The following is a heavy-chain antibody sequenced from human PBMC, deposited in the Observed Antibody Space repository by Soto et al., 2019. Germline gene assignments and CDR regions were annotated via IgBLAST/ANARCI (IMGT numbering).Heavy chain of an antibody. J-gene: IGHJ6*02. CDR2: MNSYEHGP. CDR3: ARGGVYGGDHYYTAMDV. Sequence: QPGGSLRLSCAASGFTFSKYALTWVRQSPGKGLEWVSAMNSYEHGPYQIDSVRGRFTISRDNSKNMFYLQMNDLRADDSAVYYCARGGVYGGDHYYTAMDVWGQGTTVTVSS. D-gene: IGHD3-3*01. V-gene: IGHV3-23*01. CDR1: GFTFSKYA.